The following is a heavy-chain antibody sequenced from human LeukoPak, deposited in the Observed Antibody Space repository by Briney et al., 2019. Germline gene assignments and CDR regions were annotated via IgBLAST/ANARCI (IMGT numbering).Heavy chain of an antibody. Sequence: GGSLRLSCAASGFTFSSYAMSWVRQAPGKGLEWVSAISGSGGSTYYADSVKGRFTISRDNSKNTLYLQMNSLRAEDTAVYYCAKSPAVLGYYDSSGYYYIWGQGTMVTVSS. CDR1: GFTFSSYA. J-gene: IGHJ3*02. CDR3: AKSPAVLGYYDSSGYYYI. D-gene: IGHD3-22*01. CDR2: ISGSGGST. V-gene: IGHV3-23*01.